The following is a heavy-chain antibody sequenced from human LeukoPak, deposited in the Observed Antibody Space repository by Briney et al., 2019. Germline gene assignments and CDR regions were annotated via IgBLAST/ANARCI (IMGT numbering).Heavy chain of an antibody. CDR1: GYSISSSYH. CDR3: AGKYYYHSSGYFYVDY. CDR2: IHHSGST. Sequence: SETLSLTCTVSGYSISSSYHWGCIRQPPPKGLEWIGGIHHSGSTYYDPSLKSRVTILMDTSKNHFSLKLNSVTAADTAVYYCAGKYYYHSSGYFYVDYWGQGTLVTVSS. D-gene: IGHD3-22*01. V-gene: IGHV4-38-2*02. J-gene: IGHJ4*02.